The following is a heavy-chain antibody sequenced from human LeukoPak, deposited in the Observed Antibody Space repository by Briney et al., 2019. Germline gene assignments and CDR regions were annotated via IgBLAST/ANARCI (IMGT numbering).Heavy chain of an antibody. J-gene: IGHJ5*02. V-gene: IGHV1-69*13. CDR1: GGTFSSYA. Sequence: ASVKVSCKASGGTFSSYAISWVRRAPGQGLEWMGGIIPIFGTANYAQKFQGRVTITADESTSTAYMELSSLRSEDTAVYYCARDNPTYPPDIVVVVAASPVWFDPWGQGTLVTVSS. D-gene: IGHD2-15*01. CDR3: ARDNPTYPPDIVVVVAASPVWFDP. CDR2: IIPIFGTA.